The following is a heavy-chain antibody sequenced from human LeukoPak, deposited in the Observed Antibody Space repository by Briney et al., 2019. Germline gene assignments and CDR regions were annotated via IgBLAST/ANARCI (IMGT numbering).Heavy chain of an antibody. CDR3: AKDGYSSGSLDI. V-gene: IGHV3-30*02. CDR1: GFTFSSYG. D-gene: IGHD6-19*01. Sequence: PGGSLRLSCAASGFTFSSYGMHWVRQAPGKGLEWAAFIRYDGSNKYYADSVKGRFTISRDNSKNTLYLQMNSLRAEDTAVYYCAKDGYSSGSLDIWGQGTMVTVSS. CDR2: IRYDGSNK. J-gene: IGHJ3*02.